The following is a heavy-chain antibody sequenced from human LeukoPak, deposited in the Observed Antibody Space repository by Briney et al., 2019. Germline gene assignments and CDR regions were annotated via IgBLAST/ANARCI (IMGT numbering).Heavy chain of an antibody. CDR2: IYYSGST. CDR3: ARDLAVAGKGFDY. D-gene: IGHD6-19*01. V-gene: IGHV4-59*11. Sequence: PSETLSLTCTVSGGSISSHYWSWIRQPPGKGLEWIGYIYYSGSTNYNPSLKSRVTISVDTSKNQFSLKLSSVTAADTAVYYCARDLAVAGKGFDYWGQGTLVTVSS. CDR1: GGSISSHY. J-gene: IGHJ4*02.